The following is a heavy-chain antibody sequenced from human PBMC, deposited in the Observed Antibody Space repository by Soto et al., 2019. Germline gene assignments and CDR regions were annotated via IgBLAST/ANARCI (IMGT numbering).Heavy chain of an antibody. Sequence: VQLQESGPGLVKPSQTLSLTCSVSGGAIGSGAYYWSWIRQHPGKGLEWIGYIYDSGSTYYNPSLPSRVTMSLDTAKNQFSLKLSSVTAADTAVYYCAKADFGDDNWFDPWGQGTLVTVSS. CDR3: AKADFGDDNWFDP. D-gene: IGHD3-10*01. V-gene: IGHV4-31*03. CDR2: IYDSGST. CDR1: GGAIGSGAYY. J-gene: IGHJ5*02.